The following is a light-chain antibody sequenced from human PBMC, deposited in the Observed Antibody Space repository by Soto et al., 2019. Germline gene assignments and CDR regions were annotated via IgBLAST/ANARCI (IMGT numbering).Light chain of an antibody. J-gene: IGKJ5*01. V-gene: IGKV1-33*01. Sequence: DIQMTQSPSSFSASVGDRVTITCQASQDISNYLNWYQQKPGKAPKLLIYDASNLETGVPSRFSGSGSGTDFTFTISSLQPEDIATYYCQQYDNLPLTFGGGTRLEI. CDR1: QDISNY. CDR2: DAS. CDR3: QQYDNLPLT.